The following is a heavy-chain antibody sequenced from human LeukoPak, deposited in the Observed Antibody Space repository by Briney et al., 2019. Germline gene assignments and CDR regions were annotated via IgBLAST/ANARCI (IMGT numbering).Heavy chain of an antibody. CDR2: ISYDGSRK. CDR1: GFTFSSYG. Sequence: GGSLRLSCAASGFTFSSYGMHWGRQAPGKGLEWVAVISYDGSRKDYADSAKGRFTISRDNSKNALYLEMNSLTTEDTAVYYCATAPLYSSSWYFRGYFDDWGQGTLVTVSS. V-gene: IGHV3-30*03. J-gene: IGHJ4*02. CDR3: ATAPLYSSSWYFRGYFDD. D-gene: IGHD6-13*01.